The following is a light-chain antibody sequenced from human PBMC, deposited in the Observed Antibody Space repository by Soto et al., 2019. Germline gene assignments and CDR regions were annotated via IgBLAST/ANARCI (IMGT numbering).Light chain of an antibody. CDR2: AAS. V-gene: IGKV1-27*01. Sequence: DIQMTQFPSSLSYTVGDRVTITCRASQGISNYLAWYQQKPGKVPKLLIYAASTLKSGVPSRFSGSGSGTDFALTIRSLQPEDVATYYCQKYNSAPSLTFGGGTKVEIK. CDR3: QKYNSAPSLT. J-gene: IGKJ4*01. CDR1: QGISNY.